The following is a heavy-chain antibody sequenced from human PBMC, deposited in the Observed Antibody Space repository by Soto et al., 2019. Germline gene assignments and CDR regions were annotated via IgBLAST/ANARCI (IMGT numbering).Heavy chain of an antibody. CDR1: GFSLSTSGVG. Sequence: QITLKESGPTLVKPTQTLTLTCTFSGFSLSTSGVGVGWIRQPPGKALEWLALIYWDDDKRYSPSLKSRLTTTHHTSNTQVVLTRTNMHPVYTATYYCAHRPASRWHWYFDLWGRGTLVTVSS. J-gene: IGHJ2*01. D-gene: IGHD6-13*01. CDR2: IYWDDDK. CDR3: AHRPASRWHWYFDL. V-gene: IGHV2-5*02.